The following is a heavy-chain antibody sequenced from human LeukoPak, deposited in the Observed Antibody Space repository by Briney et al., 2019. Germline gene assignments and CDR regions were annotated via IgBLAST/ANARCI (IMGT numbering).Heavy chain of an antibody. CDR2: IWYDGSNE. CDR3: ARNPRLLPDWNFDL. Sequence: GGSLRLSCVASGFSFSSYGIHWVRQAPGKGLEWVSVIWYDGSNEHYAESVKGRFTISRDNSKNTVFLQMKSLRVEDTAVYYCARNPRLLPDWNFDLWGRGTLVTVSS. D-gene: IGHD2-15*01. CDR1: GFSFSSYG. J-gene: IGHJ2*01. V-gene: IGHV3-33*01.